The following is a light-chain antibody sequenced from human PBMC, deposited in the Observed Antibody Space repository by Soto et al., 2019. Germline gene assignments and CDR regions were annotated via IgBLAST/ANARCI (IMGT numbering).Light chain of an antibody. CDR2: DVR. J-gene: IGLJ2*01. V-gene: IGLV2-14*01. CDR1: ISDVGGYNY. Sequence: QSALTQPASVSGSPGQSITISCTGTISDVGGYNYVSWYQQHPGKAPKLMIYDVRNRPSGVSNRFSGSKSGNTASLTISGLQAEDEADYYGSSYTSSRSLVVFGGGTKLTVL. CDR3: SSYTSSRSLVV.